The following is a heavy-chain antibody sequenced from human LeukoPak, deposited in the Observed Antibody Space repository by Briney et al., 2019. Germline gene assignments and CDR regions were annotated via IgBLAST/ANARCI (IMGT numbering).Heavy chain of an antibody. CDR1: RLTFSSYA. CDR2: ISGSDCST. CDR3: AKVETSGGANCYALDY. V-gene: IGHV3-23*01. D-gene: IGHD2-2*01. Sequence: GGSLRLSCAASRLTFSSYATTGAPHAPEKALEYVSAISGSDCSTYYTDSVKRRFTISRDDSQNTLHRQMNTQISDDKAVYYCAKVETSGGANCYALDYWGQGTLVTVSS. J-gene: IGHJ4*02.